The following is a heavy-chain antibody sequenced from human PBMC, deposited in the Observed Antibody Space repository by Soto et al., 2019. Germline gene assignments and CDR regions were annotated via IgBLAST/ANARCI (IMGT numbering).Heavy chain of an antibody. J-gene: IGHJ4*02. CDR3: AKEVSLGSTVDLGY. Sequence: GGSLRLSCAASGFTFSIFAMSRVRQSPGKGLEWVSTISGSGGSTYYADAVKGRFTISRDNSMGTLYLQMKSLRVEDTAIYYCAKEVSLGSTVDLGYWGQGALVTVSS. CDR1: GFTFSIFA. CDR2: ISGSGGST. V-gene: IGHV3-23*01. D-gene: IGHD7-27*01.